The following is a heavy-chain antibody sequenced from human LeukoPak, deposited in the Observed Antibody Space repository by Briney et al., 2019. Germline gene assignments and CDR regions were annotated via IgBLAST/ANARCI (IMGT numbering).Heavy chain of an antibody. CDR2: ISGSSDST. CDR1: GFTFSSYG. V-gene: IGHV3-21*01. D-gene: IGHD1-26*01. Sequence: PGGSLRLSCAASGFTFSSYGMTWVRQAPGKGLEWVSPISGSSDSTYYADSMKGRFTISRDNAKNSLFLQVNSLRAEDTAVYYCARGWGGSYYWYFDLWGRGTLVTVSS. CDR3: ARGWGGSYYWYFDL. J-gene: IGHJ2*01.